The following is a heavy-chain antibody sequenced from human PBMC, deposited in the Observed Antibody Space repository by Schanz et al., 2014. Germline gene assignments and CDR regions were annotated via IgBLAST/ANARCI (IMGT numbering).Heavy chain of an antibody. CDR2: IIPILGIA. D-gene: IGHD3-9*01. J-gene: IGHJ4*02. CDR3: ATGKGDILTGRY. Sequence: QVQLVQSGGEVKTPGASVKVSCKASGYTFTRSGISWVRQAPGQGLEWMGRIIPILGIANYAQKFQGRVTITADRSTSTAYMELSSLRSEDTAVYYCATGKGDILTGRYWGQGTLVTVSS. CDR1: GYTFTRSG. V-gene: IGHV1-69*04.